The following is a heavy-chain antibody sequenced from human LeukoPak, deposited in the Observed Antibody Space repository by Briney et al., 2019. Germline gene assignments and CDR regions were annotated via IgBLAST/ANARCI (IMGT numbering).Heavy chain of an antibody. CDR3: ARESSGIAATDKIDY. Sequence: GGSLRLSCAASGFTFSIAWMTWVRQAPGKGLEWVGRIKSKGSGGTADFAAPVQGRFTISRDDSINTLYLQMNSLRAEDTAIYYCARESSGIAATDKIDYWGQGALVTVSS. CDR1: GFTFSIAW. CDR2: IKSKGSGGTA. V-gene: IGHV3-15*01. D-gene: IGHD6-13*01. J-gene: IGHJ4*02.